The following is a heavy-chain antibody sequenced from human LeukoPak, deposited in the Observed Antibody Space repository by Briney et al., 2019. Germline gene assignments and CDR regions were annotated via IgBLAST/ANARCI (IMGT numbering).Heavy chain of an antibody. D-gene: IGHD3-22*01. CDR2: IRYDGSNK. CDR1: GFTFSSYW. J-gene: IGHJ3*02. Sequence: PGGSLRLSCAASGFTFSSYWMHWVRQAPGKGLEWVAFIRYDGSNKYYADSVKGRFTISRDNSKNTLYLQMNSLRAEDTAVYYCAKPHDSSGYYDAFDIWGQGTMVTVSS. CDR3: AKPHDSSGYYDAFDI. V-gene: IGHV3-30*02.